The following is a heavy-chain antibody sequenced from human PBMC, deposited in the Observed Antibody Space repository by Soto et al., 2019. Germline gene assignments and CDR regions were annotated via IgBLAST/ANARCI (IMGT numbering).Heavy chain of an antibody. D-gene: IGHD6-13*01. Sequence: HPWGSLRLSCAASGFTFSSYLMSWVRQDPGKGLECVANINQNGTNKDYADSVKGRFTISRDNSENTLYLQMGSLRAEDMALYYCARRGYGSRWPNVYMDVWGKGTTVTVS. V-gene: IGHV3-7*01. CDR3: ARRGYGSRWPNVYMDV. J-gene: IGHJ6*03. CDR1: GFTFSSYL. CDR2: INQNGTNK.